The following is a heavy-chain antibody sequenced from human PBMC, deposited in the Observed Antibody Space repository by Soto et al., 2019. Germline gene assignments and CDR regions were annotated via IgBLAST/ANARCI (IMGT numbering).Heavy chain of an antibody. J-gene: IGHJ4*02. CDR2: INHSGST. D-gene: IGHD5-18*01. CDR3: AREGGYSYGPFDY. Sequence: SETLSLTCAVYGGSFSGYYWSWIRQPPGKWLEWIGEINHSGSTNYNPSLKSRVTISVDTSKNQFSLKLSSVAAADTAVYYCAREGGYSYGPFDYWGQGXLVTVYS. V-gene: IGHV4-34*01. CDR1: GGSFSGYY.